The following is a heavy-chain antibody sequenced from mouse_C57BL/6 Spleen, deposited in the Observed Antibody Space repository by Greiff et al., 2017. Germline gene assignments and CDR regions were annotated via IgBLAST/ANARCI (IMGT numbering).Heavy chain of an antibody. D-gene: IGHD2-5*01. CDR1: GYTFTSYW. V-gene: IGHV1-69*01. J-gene: IGHJ2*01. Sequence: QVQLQQPGAELVMPGASVKLSCKASGYTFTSYWMHWVKQRPGQGLEWIGEIDPSDSYTNYNQKFKGKSTLTVDKSSSTAYMQLSSLTSEDSAVYYCARERVTCYSNGDYFGDWGQGTTLTVSS. CDR3: ARERVTCYSNGDYFGD. CDR2: IDPSDSYT.